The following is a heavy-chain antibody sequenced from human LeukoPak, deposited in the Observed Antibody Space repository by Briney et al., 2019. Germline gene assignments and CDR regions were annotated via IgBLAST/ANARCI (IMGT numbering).Heavy chain of an antibody. CDR1: GFAVSSNY. V-gene: IGHV3-53*01. J-gene: IGHJ4*02. D-gene: IGHD6-19*01. CDR2: IYSGGST. CDR3: ARQWLTYFDY. Sequence: GGSLRLSCAASGFAVSSNYMTWVRQAPGKGLEWVSVIYSGGSTYYADSVKGRFTISRDNSKNTLYLQMNSLRAEDTAVYYCARQWLTYFDYWGQGTLVTVSS.